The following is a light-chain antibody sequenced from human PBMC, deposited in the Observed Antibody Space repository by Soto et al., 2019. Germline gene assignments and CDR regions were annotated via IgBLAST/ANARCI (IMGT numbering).Light chain of an antibody. V-gene: IGKV3-11*01. CDR3: QQRSNWLLT. CDR2: DAS. CDR1: QSVNSY. J-gene: IGKJ4*01. Sequence: EIVLTQSPATQSLSPGERATLSCRASQSVNSYLAWYQQKPGQAPRLLIYDASNRATGIPARFSGSGSGTDFTLTISSLEPEDFAVYYCQQRSNWLLTFGGGTKVEIK.